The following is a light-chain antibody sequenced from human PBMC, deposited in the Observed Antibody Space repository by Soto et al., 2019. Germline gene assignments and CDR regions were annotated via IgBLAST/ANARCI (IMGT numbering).Light chain of an antibody. CDR3: QKYNSSPRA. J-gene: IGKJ1*01. CDR2: AAS. CDR1: QGISNY. Sequence: DIQMTQSPSSLSASVGDRVTITCRASQGISNYLAWYQQKPGKVPKLLIYAASTLQSGVPSRFSSSGSRTDFTLPISKLQPEDVATYDCQKYNSSPRAFGQGTKVEIK. V-gene: IGKV1-27*01.